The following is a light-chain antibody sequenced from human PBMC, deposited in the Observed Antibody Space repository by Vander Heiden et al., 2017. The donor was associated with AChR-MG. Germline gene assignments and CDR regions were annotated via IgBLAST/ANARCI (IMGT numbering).Light chain of an antibody. CDR2: AAA. CDR3: QQYKNFLYT. V-gene: IGKV3-15*01. CDR1: QNVNSN. J-gene: IGKJ2*01. Sequence: VMTQSPATLSASPGERATISCKASQNVNSNLAWYQQIPGQAPRLLFHAAATMDTGIPSRFSGRGCGTEFTLTISSLQSEDFAVYYCQQYKNFLYTFGQGTKLDIK.